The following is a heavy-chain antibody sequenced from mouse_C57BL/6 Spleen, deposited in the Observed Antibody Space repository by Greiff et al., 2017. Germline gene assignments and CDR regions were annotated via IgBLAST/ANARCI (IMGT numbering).Heavy chain of an antibody. CDR1: GYTFTSYW. CDR2: INPGNGGT. D-gene: IGHD1-1*01. CDR3: ARDTTVVGRVYVDY. J-gene: IGHJ2*01. Sequence: QVQLQQPGTELVKPGASVKMSCKASGYTFTSYWMNWVKQRPGQGLEWIGNINPGNGGTNYNEKFKSKATLTVDKSSSTAYMQLSSLTSEDSAVYYCARDTTVVGRVYVDYWGQGATLTVSS. V-gene: IGHV1-53*01.